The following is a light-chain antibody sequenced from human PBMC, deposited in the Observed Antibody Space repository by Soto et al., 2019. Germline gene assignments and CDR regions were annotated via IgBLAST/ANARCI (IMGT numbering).Light chain of an antibody. CDR2: DAS. V-gene: IGKV3-11*01. Sequence: EIVLTQSPATLSLSPGERATLSCRAGQSVSSYLAWYQQKPGQAPRLLIYDASNRATGIPARFSGSESGTDFTLTISSLEPEDFAVYYCQQRSNWPLTFGGGTKVEIK. CDR1: QSVSSY. CDR3: QQRSNWPLT. J-gene: IGKJ4*01.